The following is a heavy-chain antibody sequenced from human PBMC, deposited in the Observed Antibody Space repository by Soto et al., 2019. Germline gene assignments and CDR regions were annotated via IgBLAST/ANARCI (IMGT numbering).Heavy chain of an antibody. D-gene: IGHD2-15*01. J-gene: IGHJ1*01. CDR1: GYIFTAYS. CDR3: AREENCSDGVCYSEYFQR. Sequence: QVQLVQSGAEVKKPGASVKVSCKASGYIFTAYSMHWVRQAPGQGLEWMGVVNPSGGSTNYAQRFQGRITMTRETSTSTEYMDLKFLTSEDTAVYYCAREENCSDGVCYSEYFQRWGQGTLVTVSS. CDR2: VNPSGGST. V-gene: IGHV1-46*01.